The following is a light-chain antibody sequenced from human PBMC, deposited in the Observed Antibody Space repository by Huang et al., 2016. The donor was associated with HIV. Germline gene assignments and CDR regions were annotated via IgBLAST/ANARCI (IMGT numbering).Light chain of an antibody. Sequence: DVQMTQSPSTLSASVGDRVTITCRASQSISNYLAWYQQTPGKAPKLLIYKASNFNGGVPSRFSGSGLGTEFTLTISSLQPDDFATYFCQQCHTYPYTFGQGTKLEIK. J-gene: IGKJ2*01. CDR2: KAS. CDR1: QSISNY. CDR3: QQCHTYPYT. V-gene: IGKV1-5*03.